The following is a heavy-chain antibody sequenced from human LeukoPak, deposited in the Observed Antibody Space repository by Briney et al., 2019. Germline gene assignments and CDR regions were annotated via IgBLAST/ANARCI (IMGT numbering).Heavy chain of an antibody. Sequence: SETLSLTCAVYGGSFSGYYWSWIRQPPGKGLEWIGEINHSGSTNYNPSLKSRVTISVDTSKNQFSLKLTSVTAADTAVYYCARDPYSSSWYDAYYYYMDVWGKGTTVTVSS. J-gene: IGHJ6*03. V-gene: IGHV4-34*01. CDR3: ARDPYSSSWYDAYYYYMDV. D-gene: IGHD6-13*01. CDR1: GGSFSGYY. CDR2: INHSGST.